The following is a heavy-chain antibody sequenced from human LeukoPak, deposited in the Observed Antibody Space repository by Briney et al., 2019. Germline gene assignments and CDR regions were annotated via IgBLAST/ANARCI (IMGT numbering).Heavy chain of an antibody. CDR2: ISSSGSTI. CDR3: AKDGGQGADY. V-gene: IGHV3-11*01. Sequence: PGGSLRLSCAASGFTFSDYYMSWIRQAPGKGLEWVSYISSSGSTIYYADSVKGRFTISRDISKNTLYLQMNSLRAEDMAVYYCAKDGGQGADYWGQGTLVTVSS. D-gene: IGHD3-16*01. CDR1: GFTFSDYY. J-gene: IGHJ4*02.